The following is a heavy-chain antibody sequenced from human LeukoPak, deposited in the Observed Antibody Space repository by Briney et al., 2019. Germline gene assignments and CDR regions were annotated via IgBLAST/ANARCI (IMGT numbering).Heavy chain of an antibody. D-gene: IGHD5-12*01. Sequence: GRSLRLSCAASGFTFSSYGMHWVRQAPGKGLEWVAVISYDGSNKYYADSVKGRFTISRDNSKNTLYLQMNSLRAEDTAVYYCARGGYSGYDSHWFDPWGQGTLVTVSS. CDR3: ARGGYSGYDSHWFDP. J-gene: IGHJ5*02. V-gene: IGHV3-30*03. CDR2: ISYDGSNK. CDR1: GFTFSSYG.